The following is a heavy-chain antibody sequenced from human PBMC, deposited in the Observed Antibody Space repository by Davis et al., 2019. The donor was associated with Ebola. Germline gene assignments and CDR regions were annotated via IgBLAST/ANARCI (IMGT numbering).Heavy chain of an antibody. CDR2: IYWDDDK. J-gene: IGHJ4*02. Sequence: TLSLTCTVSGGSISSHYWSWIRQPPGKGLEWLALIYWDDDKRYSPSLKTRLTISKDTSKNQVVLTMTNMDPVDTATYYCARTRTAGGYSDWGQGTLVTVSS. D-gene: IGHD5-24*01. V-gene: IGHV2-70*18. CDR1: GGSISSHY. CDR3: ARTRTAGGYSD.